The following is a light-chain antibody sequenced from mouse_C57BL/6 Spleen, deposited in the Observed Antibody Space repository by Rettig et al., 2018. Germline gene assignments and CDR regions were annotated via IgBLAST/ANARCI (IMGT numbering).Light chain of an antibody. CDR1: ENVDVY. Sequence: NIVMTQSPKSMSMSVGERVTLNCKASENVDVYVSWYQQKSEQSPKLLIYGASNRYTGVPDRFTGSGSATDFTLTISSVQAEDLADYHCGQSYNYPFTFGSGTKLEIK. CDR2: GAS. J-gene: IGKJ4*01. CDR3: GQSYNYPFT. V-gene: IGKV6-20*01.